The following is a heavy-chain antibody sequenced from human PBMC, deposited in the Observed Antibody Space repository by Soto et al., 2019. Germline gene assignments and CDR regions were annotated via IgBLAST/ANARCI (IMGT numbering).Heavy chain of an antibody. CDR2: IYYSGST. CDR3: ARAPTQVDYYGDYVSRVNDGFDI. V-gene: IGHV4-31*03. D-gene: IGHD4-17*01. CDR1: GGSISSGGCY. Sequence: PSQTLSLTCTVSGGSISSGGCYWSWIRQQPGKGLERIGYIYYSGSTYYNPSLKSRVTISVDTSKNQFSLKLSSVTAADTAVYYCARAPTQVDYYGDYVSRVNDGFDIWGQGTMVTVSS. J-gene: IGHJ3*02.